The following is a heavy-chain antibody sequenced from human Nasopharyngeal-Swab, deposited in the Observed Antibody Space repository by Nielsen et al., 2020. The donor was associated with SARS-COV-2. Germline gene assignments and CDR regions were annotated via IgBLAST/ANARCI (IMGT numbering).Heavy chain of an antibody. J-gene: IGHJ4*02. CDR3: ARGGITIFGVVSNLDY. Sequence: WVGQAPGQGLEWMGGIIPIFGTANYAQKFQGRVTITADESTSTAYMELSSLRSEDTAVYYCARGGITIFGVVSNLDYWGQGTLVTVSS. CDR2: IIPIFGTA. V-gene: IGHV1-69*01. D-gene: IGHD3-3*01.